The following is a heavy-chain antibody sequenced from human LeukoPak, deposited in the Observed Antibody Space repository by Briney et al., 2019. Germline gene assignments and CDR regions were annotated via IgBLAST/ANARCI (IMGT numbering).Heavy chain of an antibody. J-gene: IGHJ4*02. V-gene: IGHV1-2*02. CDR1: GYTFTGYF. D-gene: IGHD3-10*01. CDR2: INPYSGGT. CDR3: ARGRSDYYLDS. Sequence: ASVKVSCKTSGYTFTGYFMQWVRQAPGQGLEWMGWINPYSGGTNYAHKFQGKVTMTRDTSISTAYMGLSRLTSDDTAVYYCARGRSDYYLDSWGQGTLVTVSS.